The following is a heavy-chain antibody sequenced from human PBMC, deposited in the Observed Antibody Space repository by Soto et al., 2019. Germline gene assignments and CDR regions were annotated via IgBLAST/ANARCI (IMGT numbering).Heavy chain of an antibody. Sequence: EEQLLXSGGGLVQPGGSLXLSCAASGFTFTYYAMTWVRQAPGKGLQWVSTISRSGGSTFYADSVKGRFTXSRXXSTXXXXXXXXXXXXXXTXVXXCXRMRXRFXRPKPETGLDFWGQGTLVXVXS. CDR2: ISRSGGST. CDR1: GFTFTYYA. D-gene: IGHD3-3*01. J-gene: IGHJ4*02. V-gene: IGHV3-23*01. CDR3: XRMRXRFXRPKPETGLDF.